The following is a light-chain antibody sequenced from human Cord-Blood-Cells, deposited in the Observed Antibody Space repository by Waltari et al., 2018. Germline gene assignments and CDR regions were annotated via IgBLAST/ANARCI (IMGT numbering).Light chain of an antibody. CDR3: QQLNSYPRT. V-gene: IGKV1-9*01. Sequence: DIQLTQSPSFLSASVGARVTITCRASQGISSYLAWYQQKQGKAPKLLIYAASTLQSGVPSRFSGSGSGTEFTLTISSLQPEDFATYYCQQLNSYPRTFGQGTKVEIK. CDR2: AAS. J-gene: IGKJ1*01. CDR1: QGISSY.